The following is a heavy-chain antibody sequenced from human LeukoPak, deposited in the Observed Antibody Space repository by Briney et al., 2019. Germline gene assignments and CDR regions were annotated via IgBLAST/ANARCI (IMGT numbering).Heavy chain of an antibody. CDR1: GFTFSNYA. CDR2: ISTSGGST. D-gene: IGHD3-16*01. J-gene: IGHJ3*02. V-gene: IGHV3-23*01. Sequence: GGSLRLSCAASGFTFSNYAMSWVRQAPGKGLEWVSLISTSGGSTYYADSVKGQFTISRDNSKNTLYLQMNSLRAEDRAVYYCAKGGSLWGAGYLNDAFDIWGQGTKVTVSS. CDR3: AKGGSLWGAGYLNDAFDI.